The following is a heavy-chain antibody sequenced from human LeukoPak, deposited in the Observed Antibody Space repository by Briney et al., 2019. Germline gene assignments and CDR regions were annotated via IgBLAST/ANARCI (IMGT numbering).Heavy chain of an antibody. CDR2: INQDGSEK. V-gene: IGHV3-7*01. Sequence: PGGSLRLSCTVSGFTFSDYWMSWVRQAPGKGLEWVANINQDGSEKYYVDSVMGRFTVSRDSDKNSLYLQVNSLRAEDRAVYYCARVASYAFDIWGQGTMVTVSS. D-gene: IGHD6-6*01. CDR3: ARVASYAFDI. CDR1: GFTFSDYW. J-gene: IGHJ3*02.